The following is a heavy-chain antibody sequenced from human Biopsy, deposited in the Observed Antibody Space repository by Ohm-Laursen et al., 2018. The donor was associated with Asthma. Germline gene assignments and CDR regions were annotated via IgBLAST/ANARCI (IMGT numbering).Heavy chain of an antibody. J-gene: IGHJ6*02. Sequence: RSFRLSCAASGFTFSSYGMHWVRQAPGKGLEWVAVISYDGSNKYYADSVKGRFTISRDNSKNTLYLQMNSLRAEDTAVYYCAKWDTYYDFWSGYYTRYNYYYYGMDVWGQGTTVTVSS. V-gene: IGHV3-30*18. CDR3: AKWDTYYDFWSGYYTRYNYYYYGMDV. CDR2: ISYDGSNK. CDR1: GFTFSSYG. D-gene: IGHD3-3*01.